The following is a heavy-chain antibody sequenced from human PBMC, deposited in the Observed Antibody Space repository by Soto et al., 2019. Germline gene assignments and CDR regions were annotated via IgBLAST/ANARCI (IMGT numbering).Heavy chain of an antibody. J-gene: IGHJ4*02. CDR3: ARDLVGGYGRHYFDY. CDR1: GGSISSYY. CDR2: IYYSGST. D-gene: IGHD5-12*01. Sequence: QVQLQESGPGLVKPSETLSLTCTVSGGSISSYYWSWIRQPPGKGLEWIGYIYYSGSTNYNPSLKSRVTISVDTSKNQFSLKLSSVTAADTAVYYCARDLVGGYGRHYFDYWGQGTLVTVSS. V-gene: IGHV4-59*01.